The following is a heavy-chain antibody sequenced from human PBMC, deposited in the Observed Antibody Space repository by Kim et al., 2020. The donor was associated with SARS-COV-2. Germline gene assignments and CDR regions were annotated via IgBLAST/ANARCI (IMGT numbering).Heavy chain of an antibody. CDR2: IKPDGSER. CDR3: AGGGLPAVFGY. J-gene: IGHJ4*02. CDR1: GFTFSNYW. Sequence: GGSLRLSCAASGFTFSNYWMSWVRQAPGKGLEWVANIKPDGSERYYVDSVKGRFTISRDNAKNSVYLQMNSLRAEDTAVYYCAGGGLPAVFGYWGQGTQV. V-gene: IGHV3-7*01.